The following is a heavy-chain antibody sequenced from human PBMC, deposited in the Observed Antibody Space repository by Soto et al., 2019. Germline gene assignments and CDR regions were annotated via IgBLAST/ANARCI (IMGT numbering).Heavy chain of an antibody. J-gene: IGHJ4*02. D-gene: IGHD2-15*01. V-gene: IGHV3-30*18. Sequence: QVQLVESGGGGVQPGGSLRLSCAASGFTFSNYAMHWVRQAPGKGLEWVAVISFDGINRYYRDSVKGRFTISRDNSKNTLSLEMRSLRAEDTSVDFCAKDLSYFSGGSCYPHDASANGGQGTLVTASS. CDR2: ISFDGINR. CDR1: GFTFSNYA. CDR3: AKDLSYFSGGSCYPHDASAN.